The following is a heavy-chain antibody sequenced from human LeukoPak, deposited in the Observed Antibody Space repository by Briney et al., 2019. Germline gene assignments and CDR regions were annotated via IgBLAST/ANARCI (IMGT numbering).Heavy chain of an antibody. CDR1: GGSISSSY. Sequence: PSETLSLTCTGSGGSISSSYWSWIRQPPGKGLEWIGYIYYSGSTNYNPSLKSRVTISVDTSKNQFSLKLNSVTAADTAVYYCARQGPLTTAVTTRTNPFDYWGQGTLVTVSS. J-gene: IGHJ4*02. V-gene: IGHV4-59*08. CDR2: IYYSGST. CDR3: ARQGPLTTAVTTRTNPFDY. D-gene: IGHD4-11*01.